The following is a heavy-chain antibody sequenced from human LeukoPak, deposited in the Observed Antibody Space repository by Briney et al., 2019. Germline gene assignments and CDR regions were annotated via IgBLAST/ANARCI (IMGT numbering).Heavy chain of an antibody. Sequence: GGSLRLSCAASGFTFSSYGMHWVRQAPGKGLEWVAFIRYDGSNKYYADSVKGRFTISRDNSKNTLYLQMNSLRAEDTAVYYCAKGGASSSWFPSYYYMDVWGKGTTVTISS. CDR3: AKGGASSSWFPSYYYMDV. V-gene: IGHV3-30*02. J-gene: IGHJ6*03. CDR1: GFTFSSYG. CDR2: IRYDGSNK. D-gene: IGHD6-13*01.